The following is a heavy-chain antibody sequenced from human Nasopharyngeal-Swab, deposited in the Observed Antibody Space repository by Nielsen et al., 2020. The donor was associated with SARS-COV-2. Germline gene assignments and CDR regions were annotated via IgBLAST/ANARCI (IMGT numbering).Heavy chain of an antibody. CDR2: FDPEDGET. D-gene: IGHD6-19*01. V-gene: IGHV1-24*01. CDR1: GYTLTELY. J-gene: IGHJ6*02. Sequence: ASVKVSCKVSGYTLTELYMHWVRQAPGKGLEWMGGFDPEDGETIYAQKFQGRVTMTEDTSTDTAYMELSSLRSEDTAVYYCATEPIPGIAVAGTHYYYYYGMDVWGQGTTVTVSS. CDR3: ATEPIPGIAVAGTHYYYYYGMDV.